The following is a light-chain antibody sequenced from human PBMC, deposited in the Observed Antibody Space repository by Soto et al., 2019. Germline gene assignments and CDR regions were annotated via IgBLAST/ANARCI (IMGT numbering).Light chain of an antibody. J-gene: IGKJ1*01. CDR3: QQYGSSRWT. CDR1: QSVSSSY. Sequence: EIVLTQSPGTLSLSPGERATLSCRASQSVSSSYLAWYQQKPGQAPRLLIYGGSSRATGIPDRFSGSGSGTDFILTISRLEPEDFAVYYCQQYGSSRWTFGQGTNVEIK. V-gene: IGKV3-20*01. CDR2: GGS.